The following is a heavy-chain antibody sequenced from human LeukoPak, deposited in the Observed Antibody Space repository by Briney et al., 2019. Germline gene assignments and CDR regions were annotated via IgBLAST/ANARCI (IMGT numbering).Heavy chain of an antibody. V-gene: IGHV1-18*01. CDR1: GYTFTNYG. CDR3: ARPGIRDSSGYYYGHYDY. Sequence: ASVKVSCTASGYTFTNYGISWVRQAPGQGLEWMEWISAYNVNTNYAQKLQGRVTMTTERSTSTAYMELRSLRSDDTAVYYRARPGIRDSSGYYYGHYDYWGQGTLVTVSS. D-gene: IGHD3-22*01. J-gene: IGHJ4*02. CDR2: ISAYNVNT.